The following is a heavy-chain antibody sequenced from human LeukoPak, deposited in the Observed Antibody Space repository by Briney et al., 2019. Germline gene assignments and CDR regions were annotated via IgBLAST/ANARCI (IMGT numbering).Heavy chain of an antibody. V-gene: IGHV4-4*02. Sequence: PSGTLSLTCAVFGGSISSDNWWSWVRQPPEKGPEWIGEIYHSGSTNYNPSLTSRVSISLDKSKNQFSLKLSAVTAADTAVYFCARVGDPIQVDSFDYWGQGTLVTVSS. CDR2: IYHSGST. D-gene: IGHD1-1*01. CDR1: GGSISSDNW. CDR3: ARVGDPIQVDSFDY. J-gene: IGHJ4*02.